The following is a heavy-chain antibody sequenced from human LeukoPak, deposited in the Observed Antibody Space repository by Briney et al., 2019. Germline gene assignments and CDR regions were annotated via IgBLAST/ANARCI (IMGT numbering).Heavy chain of an antibody. CDR1: GGSISSSSYY. V-gene: IGHV4-61*02. CDR3: AGDSGWYLRPFDI. CDR2: IYTSGST. J-gene: IGHJ3*02. D-gene: IGHD6-19*01. Sequence: SETLSLTCTVSGGSISSSSYYWSWIRQPAGKGLEWIGRIYTSGSTNYNPSLKSRVTMSVDTSKNQFSLKLSSVTAADTAVYYCAGDSGWYLRPFDIWGQGTMVTVSS.